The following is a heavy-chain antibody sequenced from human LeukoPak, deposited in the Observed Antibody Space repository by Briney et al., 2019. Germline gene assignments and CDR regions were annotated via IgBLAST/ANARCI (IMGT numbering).Heavy chain of an antibody. V-gene: IGHV6-1*01. J-gene: IGHJ3*02. Sequence: SQTLSLTCAISGDSVSNNSAAWNWLRQSPSRGLEWLGSTYYRSKWYNDYAVSVKSRLTIIPATSKNQFSLQLNSVTPEDTAVYYCARGGAGGRAFDIWGQGTMVTVSS. CDR1: GDSVSNNSAA. CDR2: TYYRSKWYN. D-gene: IGHD2-15*01. CDR3: ARGGAGGRAFDI.